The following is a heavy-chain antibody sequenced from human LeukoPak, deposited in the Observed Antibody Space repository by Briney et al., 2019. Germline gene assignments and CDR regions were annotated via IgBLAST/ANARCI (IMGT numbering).Heavy chain of an antibody. CDR3: ARDKSHDYGDYEHPFDY. J-gene: IGHJ4*02. D-gene: IGHD4-17*01. V-gene: IGHV1-18*01. Sequence: ASVKVSCKASGYTFTSYGISWVRQAPGQGLEWMGWISAYNGNTNYAQKLQGRVTMTTDTSTSTAYMELRSLRSDDTAVYYCARDKSHDYGDYEHPFDYWGQGTLVTVSS. CDR1: GYTFTSYG. CDR2: ISAYNGNT.